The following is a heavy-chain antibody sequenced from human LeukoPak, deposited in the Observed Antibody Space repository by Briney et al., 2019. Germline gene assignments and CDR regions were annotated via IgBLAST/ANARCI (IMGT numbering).Heavy chain of an antibody. CDR2: ISGSGGST. D-gene: IGHD6-19*01. V-gene: IGHV3-23*01. Sequence: GGSLRLPCAASGFTLSSYAMSWVGQAPGKGLEWVSAISGSGGSTYYADSVKGRFTISRDNSKNTLYLQMNSLRAEDTAVYYCAKDDSSGDFDYWGQGTLVTVSS. CDR3: AKDDSSGDFDY. J-gene: IGHJ4*02. CDR1: GFTLSSYA.